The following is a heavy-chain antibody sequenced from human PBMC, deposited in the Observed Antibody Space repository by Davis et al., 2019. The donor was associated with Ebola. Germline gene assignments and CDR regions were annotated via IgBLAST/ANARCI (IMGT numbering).Heavy chain of an antibody. V-gene: IGHV3-53*01. Sequence: GESLKISCAASGFTFSTYNMNWARQAPGKGLHCASLMYSGGTTYYADSGKGRFTIPRDSSKNTVYLQRNNLIAADTAVYYCARGDFYYGVDVWGQGTTVTVSS. CDR1: GFTFSTYN. CDR3: ARGDFYYGVDV. J-gene: IGHJ6*02. CDR2: MYSGGTT.